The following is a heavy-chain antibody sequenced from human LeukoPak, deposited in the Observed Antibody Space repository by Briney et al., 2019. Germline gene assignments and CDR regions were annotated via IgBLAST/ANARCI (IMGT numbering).Heavy chain of an antibody. J-gene: IGHJ3*02. CDR2: IYTSGST. Sequence: PSETLSLTCTVSGGSISSYYWSWIRQPAGKGLEWIGRIYTSGSTNYNPSLKSRVTMSVDTSKNQFSLKLSSVTAADTAVYYCAREGGAYYYDSSGLSPFDIWGQGTMVTVSS. V-gene: IGHV4-4*07. D-gene: IGHD3-22*01. CDR3: AREGGAYYYDSSGLSPFDI. CDR1: GGSISSYY.